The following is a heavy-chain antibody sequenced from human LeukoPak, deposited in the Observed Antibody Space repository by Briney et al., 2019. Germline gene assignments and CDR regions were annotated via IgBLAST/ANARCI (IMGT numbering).Heavy chain of an antibody. V-gene: IGHV3-23*01. CDR3: AKPPYGNSDYYPFDS. CDR2: ISGSGYST. Sequence: GGSLRLSCAASGFTFSSYALSWVRQALGKGLEWVSAISGSGYSTYYADSVKGRFTISRDNSKNTLYLQVNSLRAEDTAVYYCAKPPYGNSDYYPFDSWGQGTLVSVSS. J-gene: IGHJ4*02. D-gene: IGHD3-22*01. CDR1: GFTFSSYA.